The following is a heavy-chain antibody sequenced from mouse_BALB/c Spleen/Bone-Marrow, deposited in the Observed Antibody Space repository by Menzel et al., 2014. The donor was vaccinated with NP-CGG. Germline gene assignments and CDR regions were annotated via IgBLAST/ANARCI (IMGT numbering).Heavy chain of an antibody. Sequence: EVKLVESGAELVKPGASVKLSCTASGFNIKDTYMHWVKQRPERGLEWVGRIDPANGNTKYDPKFQGKATITADTSSNTAYLQLSSLTSEDTAVYYCAAYYYGSSYGFACWGQGTLVTVSA. D-gene: IGHD1-1*01. CDR3: AAYYYGSSYGFAC. V-gene: IGHV14-3*02. CDR1: GFNIKDTY. J-gene: IGHJ3*01. CDR2: IDPANGNT.